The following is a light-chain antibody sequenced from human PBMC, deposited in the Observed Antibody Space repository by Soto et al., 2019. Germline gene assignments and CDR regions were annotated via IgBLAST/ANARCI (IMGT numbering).Light chain of an antibody. J-gene: IGLJ2*01. CDR2: EVS. CDR3: SSYAGSNNLV. CDR1: SSDVGDYNY. V-gene: IGLV2-8*01. Sequence: QSALTQPPSASGTPGQSVTIPCTGTSSDVGDYNYVSWYQQHPGKAPKLVIYEVSRRPSGVPDRFSGSKSGNTASLTISGLQAEDEADYYCSSYAGSNNLVFGGGTKLTVL.